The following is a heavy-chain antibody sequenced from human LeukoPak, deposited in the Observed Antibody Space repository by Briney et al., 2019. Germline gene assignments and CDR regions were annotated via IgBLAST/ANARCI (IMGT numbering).Heavy chain of an antibody. V-gene: IGHV1-8*02. D-gene: IGHD3-10*01. Sequence: ASVKVSCKASGYTFTSYGISWVRQATGQGLEWMGWMNPNSGNTGYAQKFQGRVTMTRNTSISTAYMELSSLRSEDTAVYYCARSGSDSYWFDPWGQGTLVTVSS. J-gene: IGHJ5*02. CDR3: ARSGSDSYWFDP. CDR2: MNPNSGNT. CDR1: GYTFTSYG.